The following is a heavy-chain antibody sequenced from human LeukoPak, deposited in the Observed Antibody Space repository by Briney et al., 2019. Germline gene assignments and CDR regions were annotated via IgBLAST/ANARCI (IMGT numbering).Heavy chain of an antibody. CDR2: FDPEDGET. CDR3: ATFWVRGVTDY. J-gene: IGHJ4*02. CDR1: GYTFTGYY. D-gene: IGHD3-10*01. V-gene: IGHV1-24*01. Sequence: ASVKVSCKASGYTFTGYYMHWVRQAPGQGLEWMGGFDPEDGETIYAQKFQGRVTMTEDTSTDTAYMELSSLRSEDTAVYYCATFWVRGVTDYWGQGTLVTVSS.